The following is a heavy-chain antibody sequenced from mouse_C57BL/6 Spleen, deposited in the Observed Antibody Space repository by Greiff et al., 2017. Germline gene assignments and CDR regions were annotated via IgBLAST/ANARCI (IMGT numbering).Heavy chain of an antibody. CDR1: GYAFSSSW. D-gene: IGHD2-3*01. CDR3: ARGGWGFAY. CDR2: IYPGDGDT. J-gene: IGHJ3*01. Sequence: QVQLQQSGPELVKPGASVKISCKASGYAFSSSWMNWVKQRPGKGLEWIGRIYPGDGDTNYNGKFKGKATLTADKSSSTAYMQLSSLTSEDSAVYCCARGGWGFAYWGQGTLVTVSA. V-gene: IGHV1-82*01.